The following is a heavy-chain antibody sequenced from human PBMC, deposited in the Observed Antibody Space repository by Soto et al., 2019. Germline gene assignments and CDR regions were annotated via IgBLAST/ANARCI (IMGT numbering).Heavy chain of an antibody. J-gene: IGHJ4*02. D-gene: IGHD3-3*01. Sequence: QIQLVQSGGEVKKPGASVKVSCKASGYTFRSYGISWVRQARGQGLEWVGWISAYNGDTHYAPKFQDRITLTTETSTDTAYMELRSLRLDDTAVYYCARDWSRFDDNRGLIWVYWRQGSLVTVSS. CDR1: GYTFRSYG. V-gene: IGHV1-18*04. CDR3: ARDWSRFDDNRGLIWVY. CDR2: ISAYNGDT.